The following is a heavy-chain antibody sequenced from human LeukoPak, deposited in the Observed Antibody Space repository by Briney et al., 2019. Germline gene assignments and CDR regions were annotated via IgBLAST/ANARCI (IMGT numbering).Heavy chain of an antibody. CDR1: GFTFSSYS. V-gene: IGHV3-21*01. CDR3: AREYYYDSSGSYAFDI. D-gene: IGHD3-22*01. CDR2: ISSSSSYI. Sequence: GGSLRLSCADSGFTFSSYSMNWVRQAPGKGVKWVSSISSSSSYIYYADSVKGRFTISRDNAKNSLYLQMNSLRAEDTAVYYCAREYYYDSSGSYAFDIWGQGTMVTVSS. J-gene: IGHJ3*02.